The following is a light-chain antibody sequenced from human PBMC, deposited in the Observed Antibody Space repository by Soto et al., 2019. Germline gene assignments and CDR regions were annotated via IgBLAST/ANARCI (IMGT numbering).Light chain of an antibody. Sequence: QSVMTQPASVSGSPGQSITISCTGASSDVGGYDYVSWYQQHPGKAPKLIIYEVTILTSGFSDRFSGSKSGYTASLTISGLQAEDEAYYYCSSYTSGHTYVFGSWTKVTVL. J-gene: IGLJ1*01. V-gene: IGLV2-14*01. CDR2: EVT. CDR1: SSDVGGYDY. CDR3: SSYTSGHTYV.